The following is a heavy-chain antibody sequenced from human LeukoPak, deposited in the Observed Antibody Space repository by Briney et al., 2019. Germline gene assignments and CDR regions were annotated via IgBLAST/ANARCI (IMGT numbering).Heavy chain of an antibody. CDR3: ARAMITFGGVIVQSFDY. V-gene: IGHV3-21*01. CDR2: ISSSSSYI. Sequence: PGGSLRLSCAASGFTFNSYSMNWVRQAPGKGLEWVSSISSSSSYIYYADSVKGRFTTSRDNAKNSLYLQMNSLRAEDTAVYYCARAMITFGGVIVQSFDYWGQGTLVTVSS. D-gene: IGHD3-16*02. J-gene: IGHJ4*02. CDR1: GFTFNSYS.